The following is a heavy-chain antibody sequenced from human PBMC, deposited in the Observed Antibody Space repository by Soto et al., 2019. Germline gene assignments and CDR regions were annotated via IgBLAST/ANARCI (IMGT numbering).Heavy chain of an antibody. CDR3: ARDRVVVVPAAMESAAPYYYYGMDV. J-gene: IGHJ6*02. CDR2: ISYDGSNK. V-gene: IGHV3-30-3*01. CDR1: GFTFSSYA. Sequence: GGSLRLSCAASGFTFSSYAMHWVRQAPGKGLEWVAVISYDGSNKYYADSVKGRFTISRDNSKNTLYLQMNSLRAEDTVVYYCARDRVVVVPAAMESAAPYYYYGMDVWGQGTTVTVSS. D-gene: IGHD2-2*01.